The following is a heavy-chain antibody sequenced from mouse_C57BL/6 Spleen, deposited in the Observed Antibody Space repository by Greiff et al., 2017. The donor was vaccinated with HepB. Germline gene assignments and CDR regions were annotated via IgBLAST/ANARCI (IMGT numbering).Heavy chain of an antibody. CDR3: ARCSDGDYAMDY. V-gene: IGHV5-16*01. CDR2: INYDGSST. D-gene: IGHD2-3*01. J-gene: IGHJ4*01. Sequence: EVKVVESEGGLVQPGSSMKLSCTASGFTFSDYYMAWVRQVPEKGLEWVANINYDGSSTYYLDSLKSRFIISRDNAKNILYLQMSSLKSEDTATYYCARCSDGDYAMDYWGQGTSVTVSS. CDR1: GFTFSDYY.